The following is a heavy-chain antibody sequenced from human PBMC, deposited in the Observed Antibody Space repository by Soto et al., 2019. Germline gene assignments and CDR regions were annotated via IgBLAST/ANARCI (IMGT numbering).Heavy chain of an antibody. CDR1: GFTFSSYA. D-gene: IGHD2-2*02. J-gene: IGHJ4*02. V-gene: IGHV3-23*01. Sequence: EVQLLESGGGLVQPGGSLRLSCAASGFTFSSYAMSWFRQAPGKGLEWVSAISGSGGSTYYADSVKGRFTISRDNSKNTLYLQMNSLRAVDTAVYYCAKTLKGGQSLYDYWGQGTLVTVSS. CDR3: AKTLKGGQSLYDY. CDR2: ISGSGGST.